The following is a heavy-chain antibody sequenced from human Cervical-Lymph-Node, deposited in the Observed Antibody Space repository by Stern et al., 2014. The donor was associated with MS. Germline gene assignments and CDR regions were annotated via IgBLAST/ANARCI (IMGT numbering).Heavy chain of an antibody. CDR3: ARDKGTATRGMDA. D-gene: IGHD2-21*02. V-gene: IGHV3-66*02. J-gene: IGHJ6*02. Sequence: EVQLVESGGGLVQPGGSLRLSCAASGFTVSYNYMSWVRQAPGRGLEWLSVIYSGGTTQYAESAQGRFTISRDNSKNTVYLQMSSLRPEDTAVYYCARDKGTATRGMDAWGQGTTVTVSS. CDR2: IYSGGTT. CDR1: GFTVSYNY.